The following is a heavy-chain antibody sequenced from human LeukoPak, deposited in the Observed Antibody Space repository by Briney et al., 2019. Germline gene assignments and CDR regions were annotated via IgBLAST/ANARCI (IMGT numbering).Heavy chain of an antibody. CDR3: ARRAGAYSHPYDY. CDR1: GFTFSDYN. Sequence: GSLRFSCAASGFTFSDYNMRWIRQAPGKGLEWVSYISSSGSTIYYADSVKGRFTISRDNSKNTLYLQMNSLRAEDTAVYYCARRAGAYSHPYDYWGQGTLVTVSS. D-gene: IGHD4/OR15-4a*01. V-gene: IGHV3-11*01. CDR2: ISSSGSTI. J-gene: IGHJ4*02.